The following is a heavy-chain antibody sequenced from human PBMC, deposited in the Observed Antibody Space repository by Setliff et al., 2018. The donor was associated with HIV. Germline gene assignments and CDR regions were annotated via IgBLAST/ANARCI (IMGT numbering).Heavy chain of an antibody. CDR3: TRDGPGRARADYYGMDV. CDR2: ISRTSSHI. J-gene: IGHJ6*02. CDR1: GFTFSSYS. V-gene: IGHV3-21*06. Sequence: GGSLRLSCAASGFTFSSYSMNWVRQAPGKGLEWVSFISRTSSHIYFADSVKGRFTTSRDNAKNSLYLQMNSLSAEDTAVYYCTRDGPGRARADYYGMDVWGQGTTVTVSS.